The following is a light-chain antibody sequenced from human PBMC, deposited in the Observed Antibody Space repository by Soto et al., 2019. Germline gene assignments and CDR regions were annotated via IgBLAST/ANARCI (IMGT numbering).Light chain of an antibody. Sequence: EIVLTQSPGTLSLSPGERATLSCRASQSVSSSYVAWYQQKPGQPPRLLFYGASSRATGIPDRFSGSGSWTDVTMTISRLEPEDFAVYYCQQYGSSPPYTFGQGTKLEIK. J-gene: IGKJ2*01. V-gene: IGKV3-20*01. CDR1: QSVSSSY. CDR3: QQYGSSPPYT. CDR2: GAS.